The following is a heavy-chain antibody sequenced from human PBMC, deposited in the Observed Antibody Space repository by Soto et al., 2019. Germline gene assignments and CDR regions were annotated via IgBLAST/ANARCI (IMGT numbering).Heavy chain of an antibody. CDR3: ARRQGIKGFLKY. V-gene: IGHV4-39*01. CDR1: GGSISSSSYY. CDR2: IYYSGST. Sequence: QLQLQESGPGLVKPSETLSLTCTVSGGSISSSSYYWGWIRQPPGKGLEWIGSIYYSGSTYYNPSLKSRVTISVDTSKNQFSLKLSSVTAADTAVYYCARRQGIKGFLKYWGQGTLVTVSS. D-gene: IGHD3-3*01. J-gene: IGHJ4*02.